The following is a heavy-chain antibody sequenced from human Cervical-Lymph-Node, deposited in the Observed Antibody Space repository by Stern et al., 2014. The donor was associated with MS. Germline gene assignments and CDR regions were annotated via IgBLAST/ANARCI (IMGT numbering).Heavy chain of an antibody. V-gene: IGHV1-2*02. CDR2: INPNSGAT. J-gene: IGHJ4*02. CDR3: ARISLGSGIDY. Sequence: VQLVESGAEVKKPGASVKGTCKTSENTFTGYYIHWVRQAPGQGLEWMVWINPNSGATNYAQRFQDRVSLTSDTSNSLAYMELDRLTSGDTAVYYCARISLGSGIDYWGQGSLVTVSS. CDR1: ENTFTGYY. D-gene: IGHD1-26*01.